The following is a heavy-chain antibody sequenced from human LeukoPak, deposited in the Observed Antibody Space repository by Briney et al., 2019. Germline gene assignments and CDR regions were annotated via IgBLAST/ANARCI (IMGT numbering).Heavy chain of an antibody. V-gene: IGHV1-18*01. Sequence: ASVKVSCKASGYTFTSYGISWVRQAPGQGLEWMGWISAYNGNTNYAQKLQGRVTMTTDTSTSTAYMELRSLRSDDTAVYYCARDLGYSYGLGNYYYYGMDVWGQGTTVTVSS. CDR3: ARDLGYSYGLGNYYYYGMDV. CDR2: ISAYNGNT. D-gene: IGHD5-18*01. CDR1: GYTFTSYG. J-gene: IGHJ6*02.